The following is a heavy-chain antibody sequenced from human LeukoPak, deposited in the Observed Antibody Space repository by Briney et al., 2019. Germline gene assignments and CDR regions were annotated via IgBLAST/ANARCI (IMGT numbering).Heavy chain of an antibody. CDR1: GGSISSGDYY. CDR2: IYYSGST. V-gene: IGHV4-30-4*01. CDR3: ASYDGRGYHLHWYFDL. Sequence: SETLSLTCTVSGGSISSGDYYWTWIRQPPGKGLEWIGYIYYSGSTDYNPSLKSRVSISVDTSKNQLSLKLSSVTAADTAVYYCASYDGRGYHLHWYFDLWGRGTLVTVSS. D-gene: IGHD3-22*01. J-gene: IGHJ2*01.